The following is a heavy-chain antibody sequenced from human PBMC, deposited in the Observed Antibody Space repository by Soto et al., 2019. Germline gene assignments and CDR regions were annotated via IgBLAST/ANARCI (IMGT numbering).Heavy chain of an antibody. V-gene: IGHV1-3*01. CDR1: GYTFTSHA. J-gene: IGHJ6*02. Sequence: ASVKVSCKASGYTFTSHAMHWVRQAPGQRLEWIGWINAGNGNTKYSQKFQGRVTITRDTSASTAYMELSSLRSEDTAVYYCARAQGDIVVVPAATIISSYYYGMDVWGQGTTVTVSS. D-gene: IGHD2-2*01. CDR3: ARAQGDIVVVPAATIISSYYYGMDV. CDR2: INAGNGNT.